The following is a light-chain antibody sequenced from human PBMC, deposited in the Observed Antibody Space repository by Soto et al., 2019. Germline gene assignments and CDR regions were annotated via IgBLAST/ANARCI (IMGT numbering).Light chain of an antibody. J-gene: IGKJ1*01. Sequence: DIPITQSPSALSASVGDRATITCRASQSISSWLAWYQQKPGKAPKLLIYDASTLQSGVPSRYSGSGSGTEFSLTTSNLQPDDFATYYCQQYESYSPWTFGQGTKVDIK. CDR1: QSISSW. CDR2: DAS. V-gene: IGKV1-5*01. CDR3: QQYESYSPWT.